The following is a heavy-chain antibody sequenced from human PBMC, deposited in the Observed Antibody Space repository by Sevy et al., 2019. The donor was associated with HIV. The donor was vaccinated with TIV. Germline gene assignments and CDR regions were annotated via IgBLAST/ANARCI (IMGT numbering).Heavy chain of an antibody. CDR3: AREMRHDDLDY. D-gene: IGHD1-1*01. Sequence: SETLFLTCTVSGGSISSSSYYWGWIRQPPGKGLEWIGSIYYSGSTYYNPSLKSRVTISVDTSKNQFSLKLSSVTAADTAVYYCAREMRHDDLDYWGQGTLVTVSS. J-gene: IGHJ4*02. CDR1: GGSISSSSYY. V-gene: IGHV4-39*02. CDR2: IYYSGST.